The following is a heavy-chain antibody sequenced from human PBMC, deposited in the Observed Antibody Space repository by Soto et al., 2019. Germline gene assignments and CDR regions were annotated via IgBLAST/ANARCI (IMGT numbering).Heavy chain of an antibody. D-gene: IGHD4-17*01. J-gene: IGHJ4*02. CDR3: ALTPTVTGGFDY. V-gene: IGHV2-5*02. CDR1: GFSLSTSGVG. CDR2: IYWDDDK. Sequence: QITLKESGPTLVKPTQTLTLTCTFSGFSLSTSGVGVGWIRQPPGKALEWLALIYWDDDKRNSPSLKSRLIITKDTSQNQVVLTMTNMDPVHTATDYCALTPTVTGGFDYWGQGTLVTVSS.